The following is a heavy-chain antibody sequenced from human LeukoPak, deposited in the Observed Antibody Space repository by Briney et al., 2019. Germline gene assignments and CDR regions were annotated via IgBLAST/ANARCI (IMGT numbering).Heavy chain of an antibody. CDR3: AREGVYYDILAAYYRPYYFDF. Sequence: PSETLSLTCAVYGGSFSGYYWSWIRQPPGKGLEWIGEINHGGSTNYNPSLKSRLTISVDTSKNQFSLKPSSVTAADTAVYYCAREGVYYDILAAYYRPYYFDFWGQGTLVTVYS. CDR1: GGSFSGYY. J-gene: IGHJ4*02. CDR2: INHGGST. D-gene: IGHD3-9*01. V-gene: IGHV4-34*01.